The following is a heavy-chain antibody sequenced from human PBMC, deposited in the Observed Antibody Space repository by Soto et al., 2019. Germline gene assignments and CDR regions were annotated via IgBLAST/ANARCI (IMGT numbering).Heavy chain of an antibody. V-gene: IGHV3-23*01. CDR2: ISGSGFKK. CDR3: AKNQGVELVPLATVDWFDP. CDR1: GFIFENFG. D-gene: IGHD1-26*01. J-gene: IGHJ5*02. Sequence: EVVLLESGGGLEQPGGSLRLSCAASGFIFENFGMSWVRQAPGKGLEWISSISGSGFKKYDADSVKGRFTISRDNSKSTVYLELNNLSADDTAVYHCAKNQGVELVPLATVDWFDPWGQGSVVTVSS.